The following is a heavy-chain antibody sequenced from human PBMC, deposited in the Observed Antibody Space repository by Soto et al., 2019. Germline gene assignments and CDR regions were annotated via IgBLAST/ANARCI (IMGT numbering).Heavy chain of an antibody. J-gene: IGHJ6*03. CDR2: INSDGSST. CDR1: GFTFSSYW. Sequence: GGSLRLSCAASGFTFSSYWMHWVRQAPGKGLVWVSRINSDGSSTSYADSVKGRFTISRDNAKNTLYLQMNSLRAEDTAVYYCARDTLMGDCSSTSCRNTYYYYYMDVWGKGTTVTVSS. D-gene: IGHD2-2*01. CDR3: ARDTLMGDCSSTSCRNTYYYYYMDV. V-gene: IGHV3-74*01.